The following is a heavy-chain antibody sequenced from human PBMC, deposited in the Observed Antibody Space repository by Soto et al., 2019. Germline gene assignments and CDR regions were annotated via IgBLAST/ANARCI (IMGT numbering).Heavy chain of an antibody. J-gene: IGHJ4*02. CDR1: GYTFTTYY. D-gene: IGHD6-19*01. CDR2: INPGSGST. Sequence: ASVKVSCKASGYTFTTYYIHWVRQAPGQGLEWMGLINPGSGSTNYAQKFQGRVTMTRDTSTSTVYMELSSLRSEDTAVYYCAGDGYSSAWYALDYWGQGTLVTVS. CDR3: AGDGYSSAWYALDY. V-gene: IGHV1-46*01.